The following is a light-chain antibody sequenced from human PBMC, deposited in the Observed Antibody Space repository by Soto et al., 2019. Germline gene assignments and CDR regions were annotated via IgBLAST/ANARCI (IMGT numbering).Light chain of an antibody. Sequence: DIQLTQSPSFLSASVGDRVTITCRASQGINRFLAWYQQKPGKAPKLLIYAASTLHSGVPSRFSGSGSGTEFTLTISSLQPEDFATYYCQQHHAYPLTFGGGTKVDIK. V-gene: IGKV1-9*01. CDR3: QQHHAYPLT. CDR1: QGINRF. J-gene: IGKJ4*01. CDR2: AAS.